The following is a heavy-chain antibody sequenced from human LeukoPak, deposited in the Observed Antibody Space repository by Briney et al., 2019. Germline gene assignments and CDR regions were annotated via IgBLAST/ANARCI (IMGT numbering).Heavy chain of an antibody. D-gene: IGHD2-2*01. CDR3: ARLRCDVTSCFEKYYFDH. V-gene: IGHV3-21*01. CDR1: GFTFSAFP. CDR2: VNGDSSYI. J-gene: IGHJ4*02. Sequence: GGSLRLSCAASGFTFSAFPLEWVRQAPGKGLEWVSSVNGDSSYIYYADSVKGRFTIARDNARNSLHLQMNSLRAEDTAVYYCARLRCDVTSCFEKYYFDHWGQGTLVTVSS.